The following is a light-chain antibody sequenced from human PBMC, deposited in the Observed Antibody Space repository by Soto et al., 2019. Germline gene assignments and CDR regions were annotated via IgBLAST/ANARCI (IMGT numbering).Light chain of an antibody. CDR1: SSNIGSNT. V-gene: IGLV1-44*01. Sequence: QSVLTQPPSASGTPGQRVTISCSGSSSNIGSNTVNWYQQLPGTAPKLLIYSNNQRPSGVPDRFSGSKSGTSASLAISGLQSGDEADYYCAAWDDSLNGPYYVFGTGTKLTVL. CDR3: AAWDDSLNGPYYV. CDR2: SNN. J-gene: IGLJ1*01.